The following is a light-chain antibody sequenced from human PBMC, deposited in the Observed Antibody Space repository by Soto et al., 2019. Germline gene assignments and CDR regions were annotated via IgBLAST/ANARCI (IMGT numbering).Light chain of an antibody. V-gene: IGLV2-14*01. J-gene: IGLJ1*01. Sequence: QSALTQPASVSGSPGQSITISCTGTSSDVGRYNHVSWYQHHPGKAPKLIISEDSNRPSGVSNRFSGSKSGYTASLTISGLQAEDEADYYCNSHTSGDFRVFGTGTKLTVL. CDR3: NSHTSGDFRV. CDR1: SSDVGRYNH. CDR2: EDS.